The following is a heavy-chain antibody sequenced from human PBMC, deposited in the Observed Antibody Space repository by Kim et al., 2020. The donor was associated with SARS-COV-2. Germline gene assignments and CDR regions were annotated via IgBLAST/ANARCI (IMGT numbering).Heavy chain of an antibody. CDR3: AREYYSSGGADYYYGMDV. D-gene: IGHD6-19*01. Sequence: KGRFTISRDNSKNTLYLQMNSLRAEDTAVYYCAREYYSSGGADYYYGMDVWGQGTTVTVSS. V-gene: IGHV3-30*07. J-gene: IGHJ6*02.